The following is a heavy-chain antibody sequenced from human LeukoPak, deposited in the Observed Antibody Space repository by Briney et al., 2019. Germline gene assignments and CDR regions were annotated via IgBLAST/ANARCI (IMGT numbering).Heavy chain of an antibody. CDR3: ARNNGMYV. J-gene: IGHJ6*02. CDR2: VNRDGSET. Sequence: GGSLRLYCAAYGFTLSSNWMTWVRQVQGRGPEWVANVNRDGSETYYLDSVKGRFTISKDNAKNSLYLQMNSLRAEDTALYHCARNNGMYVCGHGTTVIVSS. V-gene: IGHV3-7*03. CDR1: GFTLSSNW.